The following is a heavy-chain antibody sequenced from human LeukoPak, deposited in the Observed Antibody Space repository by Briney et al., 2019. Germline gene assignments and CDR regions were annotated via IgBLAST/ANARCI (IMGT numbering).Heavy chain of an antibody. CDR2: IISSSSSI. CDR1: GFTFSSYS. V-gene: IGHV3-21*01. J-gene: IGHJ3*02. Sequence: GGSLRLSCAASGFTFSSYSMNWVRQAPGKGLEWVSSIISSSSSIYYADSLKGRFTISRGNAKNSLFLQMNSLRAEDTAVYYCARGEHDAFDIWGQGTMVTISS. CDR3: ARGEHDAFDI. D-gene: IGHD1/OR15-1a*01.